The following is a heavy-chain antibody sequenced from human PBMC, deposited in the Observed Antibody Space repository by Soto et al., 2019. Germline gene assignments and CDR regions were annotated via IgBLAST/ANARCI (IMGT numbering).Heavy chain of an antibody. CDR2: IYHSGST. V-gene: IGHV4-30-2*01. J-gene: IGHJ6*02. Sequence: QLQLQESGSGLVKPSQTLSLTCAVSDGSISSGGYSWIWIRQPPGQGLDWIGYIYHSGSTYYNPSLKSRVPISVDRSKNQFALKLSSVTAADTAVYYCGRGPNVVATRTHDGMDVWGQGNTVTVSS. CDR1: DGSISSGGYS. CDR3: GRGPNVVATRTHDGMDV. D-gene: IGHD5-12*01.